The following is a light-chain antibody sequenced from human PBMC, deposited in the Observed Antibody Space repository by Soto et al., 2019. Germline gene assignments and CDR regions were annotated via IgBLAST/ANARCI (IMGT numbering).Light chain of an antibody. CDR3: QQYNDWPRT. V-gene: IGKV3-15*01. CDR1: QIVTIS. Sequence: TLSVSPGERATLSFRASQIVTISLAWYQQKPGQAPTLLIYFASSRATGTPVRFSGSGSGTEFTLTISSLQSEDFAVYYCQQYNDWPRTFRQGTKQDIK. J-gene: IGKJ2*01. CDR2: FAS.